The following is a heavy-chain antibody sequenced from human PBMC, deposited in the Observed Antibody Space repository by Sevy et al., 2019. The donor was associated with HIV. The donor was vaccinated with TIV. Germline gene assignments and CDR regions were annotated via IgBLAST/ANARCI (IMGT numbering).Heavy chain of an antibody. J-gene: IGHJ4*02. CDR3: AWKLFDY. D-gene: IGHD1-1*01. Sequence: GGSLRLSCAASGFTFSSYAMSWVRQAPGKGLEWVSAISGTGGSTYYADSVKGRFTISSDNSKNTLYLEMNNLRAEDTAVYYCAWKLFDYWGQGTLVTVSS. CDR1: GFTFSSYA. CDR2: ISGTGGST. V-gene: IGHV3-23*01.